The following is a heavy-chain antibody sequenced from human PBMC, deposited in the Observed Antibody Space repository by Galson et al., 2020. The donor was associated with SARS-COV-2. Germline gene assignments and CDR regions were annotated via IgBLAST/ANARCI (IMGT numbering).Heavy chain of an antibody. V-gene: IGHV4-30-4*01. Sequence: ASETLSLTCTVSGGTTSSGDYYWSWISQPHGKGMEWIGYTYYSGRPHTNPSLKSRVTISVDTSKNQFSLKLSTVPAADTAVYYCARDQTKNAVLTGYYYYYGMDVWGQVTTVTVSS. CDR2: TYYSGRP. CDR1: GGTTSSGDYY. CDR3: ARDQTKNAVLTGYYYYYGMDV. D-gene: IGHD3-9*01. J-gene: IGHJ6*02.